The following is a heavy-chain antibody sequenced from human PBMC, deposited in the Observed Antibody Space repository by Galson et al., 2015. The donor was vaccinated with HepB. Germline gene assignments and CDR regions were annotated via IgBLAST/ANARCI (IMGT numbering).Heavy chain of an antibody. CDR1: GFTFSSYA. V-gene: IGHV3-30-3*01. J-gene: IGHJ4*02. Sequence: SLRLSCAASGFTFSSYAMHWVRQAPGKGLEWVAVISYDGSNKYYADSVKGRFTISRDNSKNTLYLQMNSLRAEDTAVYYCAREGARNRPKDYWGQGTLVTVSS. CDR2: ISYDGSNK. CDR3: AREGARNRPKDY. D-gene: IGHD1-14*01.